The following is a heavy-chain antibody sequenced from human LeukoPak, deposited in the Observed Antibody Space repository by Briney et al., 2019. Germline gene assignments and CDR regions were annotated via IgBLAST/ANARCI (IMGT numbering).Heavy chain of an antibody. D-gene: IGHD3-3*01. J-gene: IGHJ6*02. CDR2: IYYSGST. CDR1: GGSISTYY. V-gene: IGHV4-59*01. Sequence: SETLSLTCTVSGGSISTYYWTWIRQPPGKGLEWIGHIYYSGSTNYNPSLKSRVSISVDTSKNQFSLKLTSVTAADTAVYYCARAPYFWSGYFYYYYYGMDVWGQGTTVTVSS. CDR3: ARAPYFWSGYFYYYYYGMDV.